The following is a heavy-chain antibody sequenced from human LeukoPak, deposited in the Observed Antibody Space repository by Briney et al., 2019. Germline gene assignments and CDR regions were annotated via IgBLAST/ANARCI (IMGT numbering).Heavy chain of an antibody. D-gene: IGHD6-6*01. CDR1: GFTFSSYG. V-gene: IGHV3-33*01. J-gene: IGHJ4*02. CDR2: IWYDGSNK. CDR3: ASEVWSIAAPTHFDY. Sequence: GGSLRLSCAASGFTFSSYGMHWVRQAPGKGLEWVAVIWYDGSNKYYADSVKGRFTISRDNSKNTLYLQMNSLRAEDTAVYYCASEVWSIAAPTHFDYWGQGTLVTVSS.